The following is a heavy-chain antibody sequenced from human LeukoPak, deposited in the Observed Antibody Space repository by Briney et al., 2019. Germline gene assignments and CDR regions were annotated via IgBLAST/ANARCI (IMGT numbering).Heavy chain of an antibody. D-gene: IGHD4-23*01. V-gene: IGHV3-23*01. CDR3: AKRWQGNSRALDY. J-gene: IGHJ4*02. CDR2: ISGSGGTT. Sequence: GGSLRLSCAASGFTFSDYAITWVRQAPGKGLEWVSAISGSGGTTYYADSVKGRFTISGDNSKNTLYLQMNSLRAEDTAIYFCAKRWQGNSRALDYWGQGTLVTVSS. CDR1: GFTFSDYA.